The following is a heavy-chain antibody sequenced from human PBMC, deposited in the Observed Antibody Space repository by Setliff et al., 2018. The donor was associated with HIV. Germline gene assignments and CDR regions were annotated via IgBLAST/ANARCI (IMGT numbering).Heavy chain of an antibody. J-gene: IGHJ6*03. V-gene: IGHV1-69*04. CDR3: ARNPEMAALNYFYYYMDV. CDR1: GGTFSSYA. CDR2: IIPLLGIA. Sequence: ASVKVSCKASGGTFSSYAISWVRQAPGQGLEWMGRIIPLLGIANYAQKFQGRVTITTDESTSTAYMELSGLRSEDTAVYYCARNPEMAALNYFYYYMDVWGKGTTVTVSS. D-gene: IGHD6-19*01.